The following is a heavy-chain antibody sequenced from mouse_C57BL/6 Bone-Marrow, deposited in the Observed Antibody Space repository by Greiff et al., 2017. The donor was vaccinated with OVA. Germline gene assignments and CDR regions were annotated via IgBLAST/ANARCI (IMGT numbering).Heavy chain of an antibody. J-gene: IGHJ2*01. CDR2: INPGSGGT. CDR1: GYAFTNYL. Sequence: QVQLQQSGAELVRPGTSVKVSCKASGYAFTNYLIEWVKQRPGQGLAWIGVINPGSGGTNYNEKFKGKATLTADKSSSTAYMQLSSLTSEDSAVYFCARSEGNYLYYFDYWGQGTTLTVSS. V-gene: IGHV1-54*01. D-gene: IGHD2-1*01. CDR3: ARSEGNYLYYFDY.